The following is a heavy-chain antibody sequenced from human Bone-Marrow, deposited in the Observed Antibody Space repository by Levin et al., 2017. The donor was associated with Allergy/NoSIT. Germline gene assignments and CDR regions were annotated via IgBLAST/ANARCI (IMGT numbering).Heavy chain of an antibody. J-gene: IGHJ4*02. Sequence: SETLSLTCTVSGGSISSSSYYWGWIRQPPGKGLEWIGSIYYSGSTYYNPSLKSRVTISVDTSKNQFSLKLSSVTAADTAVYYCARRRRGSSSDYWGQGTLVTVSS. CDR3: ARRRRGSSSDY. CDR2: IYYSGST. D-gene: IGHD3-10*01. V-gene: IGHV4-39*01. CDR1: GGSISSSSYY.